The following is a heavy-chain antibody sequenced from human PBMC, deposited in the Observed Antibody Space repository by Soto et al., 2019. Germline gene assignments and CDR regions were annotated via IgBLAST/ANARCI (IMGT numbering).Heavy chain of an antibody. Sequence: SDKLSHTYTVSAASVSADRWSWIRLPPGKGLEWIGFMYFGGSFNYNPSLTSRVTLSVETSKNQFSMRVTSVTAADTAVYYCARSYYDSTGFAVDPWGQGTLVTVS. CDR2: MYFGGSF. CDR3: ARSYYDSTGFAVDP. CDR1: AASVSADR. J-gene: IGHJ5*02. D-gene: IGHD3-22*01. V-gene: IGHV4-59*02.